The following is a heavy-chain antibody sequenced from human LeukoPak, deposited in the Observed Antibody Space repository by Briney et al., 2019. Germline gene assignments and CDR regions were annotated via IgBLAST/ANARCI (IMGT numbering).Heavy chain of an antibody. Sequence: SQTLSLTCTVSGGSISSGGYYWSWIRQHPGEGLEWIGYIYYSGSTYYNPSLKSRVTISVDTSKNQFSLKLSSVTAADTAVYYCARDDGGTNDYWGQGTLVTVSS. J-gene: IGHJ4*02. CDR1: GGSISSGGYY. D-gene: IGHD4-23*01. CDR3: ARDDGGTNDY. CDR2: IYYSGST. V-gene: IGHV4-31*03.